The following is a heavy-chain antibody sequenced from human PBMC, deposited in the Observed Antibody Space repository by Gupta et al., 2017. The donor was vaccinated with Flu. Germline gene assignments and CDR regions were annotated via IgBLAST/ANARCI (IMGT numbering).Heavy chain of an antibody. CDR2: LKSEVDGGTA. CDR3: TTDSSGGITCDS. Sequence: EGQLVESGGGLVKPGGSLSLSCAASGFRFSYAYMNWIRQAPGKGLEWVGRLKSEVDGGTADYAAPVKGRFTISRDDSKNTLWLQMNSLRTEDTAVYYCTTDSSGGITCDSWGQGTPVTVS. D-gene: IGHD3-10*01. V-gene: IGHV3-15*01. J-gene: IGHJ3*02. CDR1: GFRFSYAY.